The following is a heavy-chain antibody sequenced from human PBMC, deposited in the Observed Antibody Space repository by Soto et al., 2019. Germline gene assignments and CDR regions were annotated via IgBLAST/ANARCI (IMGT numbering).Heavy chain of an antibody. D-gene: IGHD3-10*01. Sequence: QVQLVQSGAELKKPGSSVKVSCKASGDIFSFYTINWVRQAPGLELEWMGRVNPILSMSNYAQKFQGRVTMTADKSTSTAYMELRSLRFEDTAFYYCATSYGSGYRAFDYWGQGALVTVSS. J-gene: IGHJ4*02. CDR3: ATSYGSGYRAFDY. CDR2: VNPILSMS. CDR1: GDIFSFYT. V-gene: IGHV1-69*02.